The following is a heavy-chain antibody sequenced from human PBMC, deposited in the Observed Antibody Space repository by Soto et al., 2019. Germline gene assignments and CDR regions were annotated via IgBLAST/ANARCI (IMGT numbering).Heavy chain of an antibody. J-gene: IGHJ6*02. CDR1: EFTFSTFA. V-gene: IGHV3-23*01. Sequence: PGGSLRLSCAASEFTFSTFAMTWVRQAPGKGLEWVSTISGSGGTTYYADSVKGRFTISRDNSKNTLYLQMNSLRAEDTAVYYCAKVGSPGPYYYYGMDVWGQGTTVTVSS. CDR2: ISGSGGTT. CDR3: AKVGSPGPYYYYGMDV. D-gene: IGHD6-6*01.